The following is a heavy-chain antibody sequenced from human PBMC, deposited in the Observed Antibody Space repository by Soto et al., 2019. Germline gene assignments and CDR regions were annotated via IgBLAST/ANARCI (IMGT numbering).Heavy chain of an antibody. D-gene: IGHD3-10*01. J-gene: IGHJ4*02. Sequence: GGSLRLSCAASGFTFSSYGMHWVRQAPGKGLEWVAVISYDGSNKYYADSVKGRFTISRDNSKNTLYLQMNSLRAEDTAVYYCAKAPTTYGSSFDYWGQGILVTVSS. CDR3: AKAPTTYGSSFDY. CDR2: ISYDGSNK. CDR1: GFTFSSYG. V-gene: IGHV3-30*18.